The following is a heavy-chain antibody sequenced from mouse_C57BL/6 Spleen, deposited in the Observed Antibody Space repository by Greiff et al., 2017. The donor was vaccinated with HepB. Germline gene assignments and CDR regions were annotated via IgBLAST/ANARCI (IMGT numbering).Heavy chain of an antibody. CDR3: VRTFRRYAMDY. Sequence: EVQGVESGGGLVQPKGSLKLSCAASGFSFNTYAMNWVRQAPGKGLEWVARIRSKSNNYATYYADSVKDRFTISRDDSESMLYLQMNNLKTEDTAMYYCVRTFRRYAMDYWGQGTSVTVSS. V-gene: IGHV10-1*01. CDR1: GFSFNTYA. J-gene: IGHJ4*01. CDR2: IRSKSNNYAT.